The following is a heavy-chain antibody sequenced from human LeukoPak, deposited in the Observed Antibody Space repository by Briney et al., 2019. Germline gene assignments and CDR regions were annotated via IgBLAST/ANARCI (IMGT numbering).Heavy chain of an antibody. CDR1: GGSISSSNW. D-gene: IGHD3-16*02. CDR2: IYHSGST. J-gene: IGHJ4*02. V-gene: IGHV4-4*02. CDR3: ASSIIRVDDLSPDDY. Sequence: SGTLSLTCAVSGGSISSSNWWSWVRQPPGKGLEWIGEIYHSGSTNYNPSLKSRVTISIDKSKNQFSLKLTSVTAADTAVYYCASSIIRVDDLSPDDYWGRGTLVTVSS.